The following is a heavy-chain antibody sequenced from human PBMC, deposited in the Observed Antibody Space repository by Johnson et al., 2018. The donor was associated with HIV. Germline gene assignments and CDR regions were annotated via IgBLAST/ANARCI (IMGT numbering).Heavy chain of an antibody. CDR3: AREMGWEDAFDI. J-gene: IGHJ3*02. CDR1: GFTFSSYD. D-gene: IGHD6-19*01. Sequence: VQLVESGGGVVQPGRSLRLSCAASGFTFSSYDMHWVRQATGKGLEWVSAIGTAGDTYYPGSVKGRFTISRDNAKNSLYLQMNSLRAEDTAVYYCAREMGWEDAFDIWGQGTMVTVSS. V-gene: IGHV3-13*01. CDR2: IGTAGDT.